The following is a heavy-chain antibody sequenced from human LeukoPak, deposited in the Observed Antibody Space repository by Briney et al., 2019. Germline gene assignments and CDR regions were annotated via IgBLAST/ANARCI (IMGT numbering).Heavy chain of an antibody. J-gene: IGHJ5*01. Sequence: SQTLSLTCTVSGGSISSINHHWGWVRQSPGKDLEWIGSIYNGRTTFSNPSLNSRVTISIVTSKNQFSLQLNSVTAADTAVYYCVRHDGRSGGTMGAFDSWGQGSLVTVSS. D-gene: IGHD4-23*01. V-gene: IGHV4-39*01. CDR2: IYNGRTT. CDR3: VRHDGRSGGTMGAFDS. CDR1: GGSISSINHH.